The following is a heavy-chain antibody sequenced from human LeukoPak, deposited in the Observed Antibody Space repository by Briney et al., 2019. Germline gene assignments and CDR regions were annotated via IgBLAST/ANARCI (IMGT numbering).Heavy chain of an antibody. CDR3: ARADTTGGYYFDY. J-gene: IGHJ4*02. CDR2: ISSSGSYV. CDR1: EFSFSSYW. V-gene: IGHV3-21*01. D-gene: IGHD4-17*01. Sequence: GGSLRLSCAASEFSFSSYWMTWVRQAPGKGLEWVSSISSSGSYVYFADSLKGRFTISRDNAKNSLYLQMNSLRAEDTAVYYCARADTTGGYYFDYRGQGTLVTVSS.